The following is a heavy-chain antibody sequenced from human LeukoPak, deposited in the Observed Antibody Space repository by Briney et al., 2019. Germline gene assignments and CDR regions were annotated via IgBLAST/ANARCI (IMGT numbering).Heavy chain of an antibody. D-gene: IGHD2-15*01. CDR1: GFTFSSYW. J-gene: IGHJ4*02. Sequence: VGSLRLSCAASGFTFSSYWMSWVRQAPGKGLEWVANIKQEGSETYYADSVTGRFTISRDNAKNSLYLQMNSLRAEDTAVYYCASGPGALLPRWGQGTLVTVSS. CDR3: ASGPGALLPR. CDR2: IKQEGSET. V-gene: IGHV3-7*01.